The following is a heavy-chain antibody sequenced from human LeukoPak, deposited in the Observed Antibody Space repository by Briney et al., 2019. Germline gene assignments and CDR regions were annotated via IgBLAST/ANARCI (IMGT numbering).Heavy chain of an antibody. D-gene: IGHD2-15*01. J-gene: IGHJ5*02. CDR1: GYAISSGYF. Sequence: SETLSLTCAVSGYAISSGYFWGWIRQPPGKGLEWIGSIYQSGRTYYNPSLKSRVTMSVDTAKNQFSLKLSPVTAADTAVYYCARAVVAAKEGWFDPWGQGTLVTVSS. CDR3: ARAVVAAKEGWFDP. CDR2: IYQSGRT. V-gene: IGHV4-38-2*01.